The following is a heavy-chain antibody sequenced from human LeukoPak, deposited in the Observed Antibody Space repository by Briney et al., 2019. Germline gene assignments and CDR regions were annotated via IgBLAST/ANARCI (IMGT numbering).Heavy chain of an antibody. V-gene: IGHV1-2*06. CDR3: ARVGVDLWFDP. D-gene: IGHD3/OR15-3a*01. J-gene: IGHJ5*02. CDR2: INPNTGGT. Sequence: ASVKVSCKACGYTFTGYYIHWVRRAPGQGLEWMGRINPNTGGTNYAQKFQGRVTMTRDTSISTAYMELSRLTSDDTAVYYCARVGVDLWFDPWGQGTLVTVSS. CDR1: GYTFTGYY.